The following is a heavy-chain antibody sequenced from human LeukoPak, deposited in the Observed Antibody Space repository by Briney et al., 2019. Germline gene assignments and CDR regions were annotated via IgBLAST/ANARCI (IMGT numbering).Heavy chain of an antibody. V-gene: IGHV3-33*01. Sequence: GGSLRLSCAASGFTFSSYGMHWVRQAPGKGLEWVAVIWYDGSNKYYADSVKGRFTISRDNSKNTLYLQMNSLRAEDTAVYYCARDACGGDCYSGMDVWGQGTTVTVSS. CDR2: IWYDGSNK. CDR1: GFTFSSYG. J-gene: IGHJ6*02. CDR3: ARDACGGDCYSGMDV. D-gene: IGHD2-21*01.